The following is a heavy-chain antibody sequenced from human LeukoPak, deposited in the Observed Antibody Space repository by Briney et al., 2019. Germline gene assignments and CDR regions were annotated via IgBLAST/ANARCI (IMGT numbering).Heavy chain of an antibody. V-gene: IGHV1-3*01. CDR3: ARGPPLGSPDIDY. CDR1: GYTFTSYY. CDR2: INAGNGNT. Sequence: ASVKVSCKASGYTFTSYYMHWVRQAPGQRLEWMGWINAGNGNTKYSQKFQGRVTITRDTSASTAYMELRSLRSDDTAVYYCARGPPLGSPDIDYWGQGTLVTVSS. J-gene: IGHJ4*02.